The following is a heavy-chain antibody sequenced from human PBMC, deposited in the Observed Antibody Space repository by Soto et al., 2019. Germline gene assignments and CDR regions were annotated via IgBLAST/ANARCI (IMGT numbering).Heavy chain of an antibody. J-gene: IGHJ1*01. CDR1: GGSFSGYY. D-gene: IGHD3-10*01. CDR2: INHSGST. Sequence: PSETLSLTCAVYGGSFSGYYWSWIRQPPGKGLEWIGEINHSGSTNYNPSLKSRVTISVDTSKNQFSLKLSSVTAADTAVYYCARGRISMVNIQNWGQGNLLTVSS. CDR3: ARGRISMVNIQN. V-gene: IGHV4-34*01.